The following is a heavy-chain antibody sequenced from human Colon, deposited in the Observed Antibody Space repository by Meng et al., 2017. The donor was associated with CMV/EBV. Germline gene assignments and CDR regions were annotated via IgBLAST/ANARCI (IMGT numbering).Heavy chain of an antibody. V-gene: IGHV3-53*01. J-gene: IGHJ6*02. CDR1: GFSVSSNY. D-gene: IGHD3-10*01. CDR2: IYSGGST. CDR3: ARELELGVSGGMDV. Sequence: GESLKISCAVSGFSVSSNYMSWVRQAPGKGLEWVSVIYSGGSTYYADSVKGRFTISRDNSKNTLYLQMNSLRAEDTAVYYCARELELGVSGGMDVWGQGTTVTVSS.